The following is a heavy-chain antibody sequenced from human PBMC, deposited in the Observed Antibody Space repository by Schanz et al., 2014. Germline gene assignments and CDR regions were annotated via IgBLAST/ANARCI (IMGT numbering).Heavy chain of an antibody. V-gene: IGHV3-23*01. Sequence: EVHLLESGGGLVQPGGSLRLSCAASGFTFSSYAMSWVRQAPGKGLEWVSSFNDGGVNKYYADSVKGRFTISSDNSKSTLYLQMSSLRAEDTAVYYCAKSLESCPGGRCSRGYFDYWGQGTLVTVSS. D-gene: IGHD2-8*02. J-gene: IGHJ4*02. CDR2: FNDGGVNK. CDR3: AKSLESCPGGRCSRGYFDY. CDR1: GFTFSSYA.